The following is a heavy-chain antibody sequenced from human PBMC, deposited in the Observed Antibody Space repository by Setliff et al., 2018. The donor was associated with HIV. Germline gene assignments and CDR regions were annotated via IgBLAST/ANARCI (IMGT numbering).Heavy chain of an antibody. CDR2: ISYDGSNK. CDR3: AREAVWSDAFDI. J-gene: IGHJ3*02. D-gene: IGHD1-1*01. Sequence: PGGSLRLSCAASGFTFDTYWMHWVRQAPGKGLEQVAVISYDGSNKYYADSVKGRFTISRDNSKNTLYLQMNSLGAEDTAVYYCAREAVWSDAFDIWGQGTMVTVSS. V-gene: IGHV3-30-3*01. CDR1: GFTFDTYW.